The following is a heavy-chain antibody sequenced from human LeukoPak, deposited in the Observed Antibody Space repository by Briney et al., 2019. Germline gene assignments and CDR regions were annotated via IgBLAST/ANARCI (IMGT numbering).Heavy chain of an antibody. CDR1: GYTFTSYY. CDR3: ARVRGYCSSTSCARHFDY. J-gene: IGHJ4*02. V-gene: IGHV1-46*01. CDR2: INPSGGST. Sequence: GASVKVSCKASGYTFTSYYMHRVRQAPGQGLEWMGIINPSGGSTSYAQKFQGRVTMTRDMSTSTVYMELSSLRSEDTAVYYCARVRGYCSSTSCARHFDYWGQGTLVTVSS. D-gene: IGHD2-2*01.